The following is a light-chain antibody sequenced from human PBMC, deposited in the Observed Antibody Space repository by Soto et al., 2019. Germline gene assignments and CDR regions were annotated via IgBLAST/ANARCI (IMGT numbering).Light chain of an antibody. CDR1: QSVRSSY. CDR2: GES. V-gene: IGKV3-20*01. CDR3: QQYGSSPRT. Sequence: IVLTQSPGTLSLSLGERATLSCRASQSVRSSYLAWYQQKPGQAPRLLIYGESSRATGIPDRFSGSGSGTDFTLTISRLEPEDFAVYYCQQYGSSPRTFGQGTKVDIK. J-gene: IGKJ1*01.